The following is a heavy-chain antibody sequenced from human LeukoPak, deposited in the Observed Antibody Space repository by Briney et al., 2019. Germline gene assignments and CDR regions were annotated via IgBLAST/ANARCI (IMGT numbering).Heavy chain of an antibody. Sequence: ASVKVSCKASGFTFTSSAVQWVRQARGQRLEWIGWIVVGSGNTNYAQKFQERVTITRDMSTSTAYMELSSLRSEDTAVYYCAARDFIVGASSFDYWGQGTLVTVSS. CDR3: AARDFIVGASSFDY. CDR1: GFTFTSSA. V-gene: IGHV1-58*01. CDR2: IVVGSGNT. J-gene: IGHJ4*02. D-gene: IGHD1-26*01.